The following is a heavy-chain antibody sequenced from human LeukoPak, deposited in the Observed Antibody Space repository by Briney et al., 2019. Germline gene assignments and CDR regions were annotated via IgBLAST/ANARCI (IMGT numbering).Heavy chain of an antibody. J-gene: IGHJ4*02. V-gene: IGHV4-59*01. Sequence: SETLSLTCAVYGGSFSGYYWSWIRQPPGKGLEWIGYIYYSGSTNYNPSLKSRVTISVDTSKNQFSLKLSSVTAADTAVYYCARAEAGYSYGSLDYWGQGTLVTVSS. CDR1: GGSFSGYY. D-gene: IGHD5-18*01. CDR2: IYYSGST. CDR3: ARAEAGYSYGSLDY.